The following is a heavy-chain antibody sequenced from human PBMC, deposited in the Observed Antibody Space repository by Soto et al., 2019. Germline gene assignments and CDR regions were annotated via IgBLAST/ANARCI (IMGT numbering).Heavy chain of an antibody. Sequence: GGALRLSCAASGFTFDDYAMHWVRQAPGKGLEWISLISGDGGSTYYVDSVKGRFTISRDNSKNSLYLQMNSLRTEDTALYYCAKDPLYSSSSDYYYYSGTDVWGQGTTVSVSS. J-gene: IGHJ6*02. V-gene: IGHV3-43*02. CDR3: AKDPLYSSSSDYYYYSGTDV. CDR1: GFTFDDYA. D-gene: IGHD6-6*01. CDR2: ISGDGGST.